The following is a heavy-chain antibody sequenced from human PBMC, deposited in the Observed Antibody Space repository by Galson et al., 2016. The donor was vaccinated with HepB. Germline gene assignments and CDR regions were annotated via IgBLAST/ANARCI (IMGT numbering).Heavy chain of an antibody. CDR2: ISADGSDQ. J-gene: IGHJ4*02. CDR3: AKDISPLLQGVIGY. D-gene: IGHD3-16*02. V-gene: IGHV3-30*04. Sequence: SLRLSCAASGFPFSGYAMHWVRQAPGKGLEWVAVISADGSDQYYADSVKGRFTIFRDNSNNTLSLQMNSLRVEDTALYYCAKDISPLLQGVIGYWGQGTLVTVSS. CDR1: GFPFSGYA.